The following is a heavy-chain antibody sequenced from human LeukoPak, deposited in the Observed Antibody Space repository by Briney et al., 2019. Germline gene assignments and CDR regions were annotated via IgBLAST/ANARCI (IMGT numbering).Heavy chain of an antibody. Sequence: GGSLRLSCAASGFSFSDYGMHWVRQAPGKGLEWVALIWYDGSNRYFADSVKGRFTISRDNSKNTLYLQMNSLRAEDTAVYYCAKDQGYQLLYGLTACDYWGQGTLVTV. V-gene: IGHV3-33*06. J-gene: IGHJ4*02. CDR3: AKDQGYQLLYGLTACDY. D-gene: IGHD2-2*02. CDR2: IWYDGSNR. CDR1: GFSFSDYG.